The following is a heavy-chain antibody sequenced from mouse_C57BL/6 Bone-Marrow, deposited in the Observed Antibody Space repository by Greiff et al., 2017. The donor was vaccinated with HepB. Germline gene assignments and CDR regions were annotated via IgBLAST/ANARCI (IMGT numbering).Heavy chain of an antibody. J-gene: IGHJ4*01. D-gene: IGHD2-5*01. CDR1: GYAFTNYL. Sequence: VQLQESGAELVRPGPSVKVSCKASGYAFTNYLIEWVKQRPGQGLEWIGVINPGSGGTNYNEKFKGKATLTADKSSSTAYMQLSSLTSEDSAVYFCARGSNYGAYAMDYWGQGTSVTVSS. CDR3: ARGSNYGAYAMDY. V-gene: IGHV1-54*01. CDR2: INPGSGGT.